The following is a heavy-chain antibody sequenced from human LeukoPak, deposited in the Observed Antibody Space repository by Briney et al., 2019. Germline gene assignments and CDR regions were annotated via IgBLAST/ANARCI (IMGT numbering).Heavy chain of an antibody. Sequence: SETLSLTCTVSGGSISSSDYYWGWIRQPPGKGLGWIGSFYYSGSTYYSPSLKSRVTISVDTSKNQFSLKLSSVTAADTAVYYCARHWIQLWFFDYWGQGTLVTVSS. V-gene: IGHV4-39*01. J-gene: IGHJ4*02. CDR2: FYYSGST. CDR3: ARHWIQLWFFDY. CDR1: GGSISSSDYY. D-gene: IGHD5-18*01.